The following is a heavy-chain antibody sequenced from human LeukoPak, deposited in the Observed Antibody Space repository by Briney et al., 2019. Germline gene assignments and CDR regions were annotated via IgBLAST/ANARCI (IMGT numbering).Heavy chain of an antibody. CDR2: IYSGGST. CDR1: GFTVSSNY. Sequence: GGSLRLSCAASGFTVSSNYMSWVRQAPGKGLEWVSVIYSGGSTYYADSVKGRFTISRHNSKNTLYLQMNSLRAEDTAVYYCARFNYYDSSGYYPYYFDYWGQGTLVTVSS. D-gene: IGHD3-22*01. V-gene: IGHV3-53*04. J-gene: IGHJ4*02. CDR3: ARFNYYDSSGYYPYYFDY.